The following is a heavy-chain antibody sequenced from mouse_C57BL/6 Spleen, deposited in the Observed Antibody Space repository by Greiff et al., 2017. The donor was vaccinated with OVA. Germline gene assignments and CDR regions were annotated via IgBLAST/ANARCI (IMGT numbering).Heavy chain of an antibody. CDR3: ARSTYYYGSPYWYFDV. CDR2: IYPGSGST. J-gene: IGHJ1*03. Sequence: QVQLKQPGAELVKPGASVKMSCKASGYTFTSYWITWVKQRPGQGLEWIGDIYPGSGSTNYNEKFKSKATLTVDTSSSTAYMQLSSLTSEDSAVYYCARSTYYYGSPYWYFDVWGTGTTVTVSS. V-gene: IGHV1-55*01. CDR1: GYTFTSYW. D-gene: IGHD1-1*01.